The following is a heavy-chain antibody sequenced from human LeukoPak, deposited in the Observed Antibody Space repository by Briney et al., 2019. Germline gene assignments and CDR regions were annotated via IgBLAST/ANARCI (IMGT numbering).Heavy chain of an antibody. CDR1: GFTFSSYA. CDR3: ARDQSITMIAGY. Sequence: PGGSLRLSCAASGFTFSSYAMSWVRQAPGKGLEWVSAISGSGGSTYYADSVKGRFTISRDNSKNTLYLQMNSLRAEDTAVYYCARDQSITMIAGYWGQGTLVTVSS. CDR2: ISGSGGST. V-gene: IGHV3-23*01. J-gene: IGHJ4*02. D-gene: IGHD3-22*01.